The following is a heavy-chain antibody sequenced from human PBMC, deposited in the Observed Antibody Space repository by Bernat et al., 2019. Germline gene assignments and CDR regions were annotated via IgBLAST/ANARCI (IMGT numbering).Heavy chain of an antibody. CDR2: IYYSGST. D-gene: IGHD3-10*01. V-gene: IGHV4-39*01. Sequence: QLQLQESGPGLVKPSETLSLTCTVSGGSISSSSYYWGWIRQPPGKGLEWIGSIYYSGSTYYNPSLKSRVTISVDTSKNQFSLKLSSVTAADTAVYYCARVVGSGRLGGYYYYGMDVWGQGTTVTVSS. CDR3: ARVVGSGRLGGYYYYGMDV. J-gene: IGHJ6*02. CDR1: GGSISSSSYY.